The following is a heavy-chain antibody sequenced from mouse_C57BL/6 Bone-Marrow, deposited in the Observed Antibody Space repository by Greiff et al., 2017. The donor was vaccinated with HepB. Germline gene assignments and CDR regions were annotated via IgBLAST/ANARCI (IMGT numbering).Heavy chain of an antibody. V-gene: IGHV1-53*01. J-gene: IGHJ1*03. CDR2: INPSNGGT. Sequence: QVQLQQSGTELVKPGASVKLSCKASGYTFTSYWMHWVKQRPGQGLEWIGNINPSNGGTNYNEKFKSKATLTVDKSSSTAYMQLSSLTSEDSAVYYCAREENYGNFDWYFDVWGTGTTVTVSS. D-gene: IGHD2-1*01. CDR1: GYTFTSYW. CDR3: AREENYGNFDWYFDV.